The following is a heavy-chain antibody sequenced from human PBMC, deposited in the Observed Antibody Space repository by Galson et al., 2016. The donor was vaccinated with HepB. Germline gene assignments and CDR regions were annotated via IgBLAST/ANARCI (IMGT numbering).Heavy chain of an antibody. D-gene: IGHD6-13*01. CDR1: GFAFRTYS. J-gene: IGHJ6*02. CDR2: VWYDGNKK. V-gene: IGHV3-33*08. CDR3: VRDRGAAAPRGMDV. Sequence: SLRLSCAASGFAFRTYSMNWVRQAPGKGLEWVTVVWYDGNKKYYADSVKGRFTISRDNSKNTLYLQMTSLRAEDTAVYSCVRDRGAAAPRGMDVWGQGTTVIVSS.